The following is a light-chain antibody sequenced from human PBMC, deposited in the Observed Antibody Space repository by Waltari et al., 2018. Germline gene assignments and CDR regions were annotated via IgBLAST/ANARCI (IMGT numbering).Light chain of an antibody. CDR1: HIVSRNY. V-gene: IGKV3-20*01. CDR2: GAA. CDR3: QQYFTSPYT. J-gene: IGKJ2*01. Sequence: EIVLTQSPGTLSLSPGERATLSCRARHIVSRNYLAWYRQKPGQAPRPLLYGAASRATGIPDRFSGSGSGTDFTFTISRLEPEDFAVYYCQQYFTSPYTFGQGTKLDLK.